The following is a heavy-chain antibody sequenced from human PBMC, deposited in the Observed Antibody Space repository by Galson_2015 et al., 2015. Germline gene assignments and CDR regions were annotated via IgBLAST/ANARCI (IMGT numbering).Heavy chain of an antibody. CDR1: GFTFSSYW. D-gene: IGHD5-12*01. CDR2: INSDGSST. J-gene: IGHJ4*02. Sequence: SLRLSCAASGFTFSSYWMHWVRQAPGKGLVWVSRINSDGSSTSYADSVKGRFTISRDNAKNTLYLQMNSLRAEDTAVHYCAVERGYSGYDLAYWGQGTLVTVSS. V-gene: IGHV3-74*01. CDR3: AVERGYSGYDLAY.